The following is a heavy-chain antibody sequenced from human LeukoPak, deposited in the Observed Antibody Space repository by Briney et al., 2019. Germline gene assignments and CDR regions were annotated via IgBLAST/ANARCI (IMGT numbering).Heavy chain of an antibody. Sequence: GASGKISRKASGYAFTSYGIRWGRQATGQGLERLGGINPNSGGTNYAQKFQGRVTMTRDMSISTAYMVLSRLRSDDTAVYYCARALYYYDSSGYYNLGFFDYWGQATLVTVSS. CDR1: GYAFTSYG. V-gene: IGHV1-2*02. J-gene: IGHJ4*02. CDR3: ARALYYYDSSGYYNLGFFDY. CDR2: INPNSGGT. D-gene: IGHD3-22*01.